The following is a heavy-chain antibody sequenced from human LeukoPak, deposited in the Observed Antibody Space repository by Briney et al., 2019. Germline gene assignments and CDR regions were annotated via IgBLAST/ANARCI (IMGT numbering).Heavy chain of an antibody. CDR3: ARGYRSSGRLFDY. V-gene: IGHV4-30-4*02. CDR2: IYYSGST. D-gene: IGHD6-19*01. Sequence: SETLSLTCTVSGGSISSGDYYWSWIRQPPGKGLEWIGYIYYSGSTYYNPSLKSRVTISVDTSKNQFSLKLSSVTAADTAVYYCARGYRSSGRLFDYWGQGTLVTVSS. J-gene: IGHJ4*02. CDR1: GGSISSGDYY.